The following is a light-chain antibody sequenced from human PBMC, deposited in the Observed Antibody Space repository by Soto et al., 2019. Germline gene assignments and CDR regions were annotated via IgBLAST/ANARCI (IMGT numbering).Light chain of an antibody. Sequence: IVMTQSPATLSVSPGERATLSCRASQSVSSNLARYQQKPGQAPRLLIYDASNRATGIPARFSGSGSGTDFTLTISSLEPEDFAVYYCQQRSNWPFTFGQGTRLEIK. J-gene: IGKJ5*01. V-gene: IGKV3-11*01. CDR2: DAS. CDR3: QQRSNWPFT. CDR1: QSVSSN.